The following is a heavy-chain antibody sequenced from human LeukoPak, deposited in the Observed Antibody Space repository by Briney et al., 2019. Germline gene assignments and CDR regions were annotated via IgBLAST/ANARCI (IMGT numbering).Heavy chain of an antibody. Sequence: GGSLRLSCAASGFTFSSYAMSWVRQAPGKGLEWVSAISGSGGSTYYADSVKGRFTISRDNSRNTLYLQMDSLRAEDTAVYYCAKAGGYGDYRDYWGQGTLVTVSS. CDR1: GFTFSSYA. CDR2: ISGSGGST. CDR3: AKAGGYGDYRDY. J-gene: IGHJ4*02. D-gene: IGHD4-17*01. V-gene: IGHV3-23*01.